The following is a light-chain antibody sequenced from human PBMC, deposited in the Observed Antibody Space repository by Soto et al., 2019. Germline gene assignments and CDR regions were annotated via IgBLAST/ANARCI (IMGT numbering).Light chain of an antibody. CDR1: QSLNTNS. Sequence: EIVLTQSPGTLSLSPGERATLSCRASQSLNTNSLAWYQQKPGQTPRLLIYAASTRDTDIPDRFIGSGSGTDFALTITRLEPEDFALYYCQQYNASPPTFGPGT. J-gene: IGKJ3*01. CDR2: AAS. V-gene: IGKV3-20*01. CDR3: QQYNASPPT.